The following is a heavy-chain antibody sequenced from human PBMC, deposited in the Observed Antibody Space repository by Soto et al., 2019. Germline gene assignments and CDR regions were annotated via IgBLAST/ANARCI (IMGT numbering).Heavy chain of an antibody. V-gene: IGHV1-69*13. CDR1: GGTFSSYA. Sequence: SVKVSCKASGGTFSSYAISWVRQAPGQGLEWMGGIIPIFGTANYAQKFQGRVTITADESTSTAYMELSSLRSEDTAVYYCARDLTNYDILTGYWFDPWGQGTLVTVS. D-gene: IGHD3-9*01. CDR2: IIPIFGTA. J-gene: IGHJ5*02. CDR3: ARDLTNYDILTGYWFDP.